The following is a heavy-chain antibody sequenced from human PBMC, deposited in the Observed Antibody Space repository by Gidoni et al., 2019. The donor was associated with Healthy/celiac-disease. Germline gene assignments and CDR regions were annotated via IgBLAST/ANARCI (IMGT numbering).Heavy chain of an antibody. Sequence: EVQLVESGGGLVQPGGSLRLSCAASGFTFSSYEMNWVRQAPGKGLEWVSYISSSGSTIYYADSVKGRFTISRDNAKNSLYLQMNSLRAEDTAVYYCARDAPSSKYSSSWRPFDYWGQGTLVTVS. CDR1: GFTFSSYE. CDR3: ARDAPSSKYSSSWRPFDY. J-gene: IGHJ4*02. CDR2: ISSSGSTI. V-gene: IGHV3-48*03. D-gene: IGHD6-13*01.